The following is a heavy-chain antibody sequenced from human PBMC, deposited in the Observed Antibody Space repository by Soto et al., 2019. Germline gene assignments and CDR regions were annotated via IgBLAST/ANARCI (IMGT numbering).Heavy chain of an antibody. V-gene: IGHV1-69*13. CDR3: ARGFRGVIGNFDY. D-gene: IGHD3-10*01. CDR1: GGTFSSYA. Sequence: PVKVSRKASGGTFSSYAISWVRQAPGQGLEWMGGIIPIFGTANYAQKFQGRVTITADESTSTAYMELSSLRSEDTAVYYCARGFRGVIGNFDYWGQGTLVIVSS. J-gene: IGHJ4*02. CDR2: IIPIFGTA.